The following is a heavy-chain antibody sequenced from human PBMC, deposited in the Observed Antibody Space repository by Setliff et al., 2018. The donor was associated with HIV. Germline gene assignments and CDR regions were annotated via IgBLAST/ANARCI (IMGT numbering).Heavy chain of an antibody. J-gene: IGHJ6*03. D-gene: IGHD2-15*01. CDR2: ISGSGGST. CDR3: ARGGGQYCSGGSCSSRFHYHYYYMDV. Sequence: PGGSLRLSCAASGITFSSYAMSWVRQAPGKGLEWVSGISGSGGSTYYADSVKGRFTISRDNSKNTLYLQMNGLRAEDTAVYYCARGGGQYCSGGSCSSRFHYHYYYMDVWGKGTTVTVSS. CDR1: GITFSSYA. V-gene: IGHV3-23*01.